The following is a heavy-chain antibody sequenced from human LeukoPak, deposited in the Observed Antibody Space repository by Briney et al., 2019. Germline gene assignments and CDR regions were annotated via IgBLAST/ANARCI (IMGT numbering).Heavy chain of an antibody. Sequence: PSETLSLTCSVSGGSIRSLGYSWGWIRQPPGKGLEWIASMYYTGTTYYNPSLKSRVTMSVDTSKNQFSLNLTSVTAADTAVFYCARSVSAYSGRGWFDPWGQGTLVTVSS. CDR2: MYYTGTT. CDR3: ARSVSAYSGRGWFDP. J-gene: IGHJ5*02. D-gene: IGHD5-12*01. CDR1: GGSIRSLGYS. V-gene: IGHV4-39*07.